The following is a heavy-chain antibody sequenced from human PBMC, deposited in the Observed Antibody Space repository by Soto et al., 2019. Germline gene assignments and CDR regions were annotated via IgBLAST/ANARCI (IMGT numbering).Heavy chain of an antibody. CDR1: GGTFSSYA. CDR3: ARTGIAVAGTVVWYYGMDV. Sequence: SVKVYCKASGGTFSSYAISWVRQAPGQGLEWMGGIIPIFGTANYAQKFQGRVTITADESTSTAYMELSSLRSEDTAVYYCARTGIAVAGTVVWYYGMDVWGQGTTVTVSS. CDR2: IIPIFGTA. J-gene: IGHJ6*02. D-gene: IGHD6-19*01. V-gene: IGHV1-69*13.